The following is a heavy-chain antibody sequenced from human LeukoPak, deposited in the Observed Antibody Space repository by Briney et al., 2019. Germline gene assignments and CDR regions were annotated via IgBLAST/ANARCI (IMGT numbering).Heavy chain of an antibody. CDR1: GFTFSSYA. V-gene: IGHV3-30-3*01. CDR3: ARGAPMVPLDFDY. Sequence: GGFLRLSCAASGFTFSSYAMHWVRQAPGKGLEWVAVISYDGSNKYYADSVKGRFTISRDNAKNSLYLQMNSLRAEDTAVYYCARGAPMVPLDFDYWGQGTLVTVSS. CDR2: ISYDGSNK. D-gene: IGHD3-10*01. J-gene: IGHJ4*02.